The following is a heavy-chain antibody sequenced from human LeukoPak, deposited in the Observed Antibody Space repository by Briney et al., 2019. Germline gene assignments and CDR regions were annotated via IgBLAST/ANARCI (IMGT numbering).Heavy chain of an antibody. D-gene: IGHD6-19*01. J-gene: IGHJ6*03. CDR3: ARGSRGWPRYYYYYMDV. CDR2: INHSGST. V-gene: IGHV4-34*01. CDR1: GGSFSGYY. Sequence: SETLSLTCAVYGGSFSGYYWSWIRQPPGKGLEWIGEINHSGSTNYNPSLKSRVTISVDTSKNQFSLKLSYVTAADTAVYYCARGSRGWPRYYYYYMDVWGKGTTVTVSS.